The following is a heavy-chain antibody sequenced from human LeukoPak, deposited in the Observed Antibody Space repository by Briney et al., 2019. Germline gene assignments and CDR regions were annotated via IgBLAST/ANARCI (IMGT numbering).Heavy chain of an antibody. CDR3: AKGGSSWYDVSDI. J-gene: IGHJ3*02. CDR2: IYYSGST. CDR1: GGSITGYF. D-gene: IGHD6-13*01. Sequence: KASETLSLTCSVSGGSITGYFWNWIRQPPGKGLEWIGNIYYSGSTNYNPSLKSRVTISVDTSKNQFSLKLSSVIAADAAVYYCAKGGSSWYDVSDIWGQGTVVTVSS. V-gene: IGHV4-59*01.